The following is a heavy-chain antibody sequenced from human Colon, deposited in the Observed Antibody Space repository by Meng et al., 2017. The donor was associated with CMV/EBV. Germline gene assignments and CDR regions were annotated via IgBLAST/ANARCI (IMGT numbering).Heavy chain of an antibody. V-gene: IGHV1-18*01. CDR1: GYPFTNFG. CDR2: ISTLNGNT. J-gene: IGHJ6*02. D-gene: IGHD1-14*01. Sequence: ASVKVSCKASGYPFTNFGISWVRQAPGQGLEWMGWISTLNGNTYYAKKFKGRVTMTRDTSTETAYMDLTSLRSDDTAVYYCAREPRRKEEDYYFGMDVWGQGTTVTVSS. CDR3: AREPRRKEEDYYFGMDV.